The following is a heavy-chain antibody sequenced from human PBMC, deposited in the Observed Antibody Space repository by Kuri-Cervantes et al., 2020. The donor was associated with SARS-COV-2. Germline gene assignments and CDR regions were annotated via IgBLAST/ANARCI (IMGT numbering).Heavy chain of an antibody. CDR2: IKQDGSEK. V-gene: IGHV3-7*03. D-gene: IGHD3-22*01. CDR1: GFTFSSYG. J-gene: IGHJ6*04. CDR3: ARVPLGAYYDSSGYYSDYYYYGMDV. Sequence: GGSLRLSCAASGFTFSSYGMHWVRQAPGKGLEWVANIKQDGSEKYYVDSVKGRFTISRDNAKNSLYLQMNSLRAEDTAVYYCARVPLGAYYDSSGYYSDYYYYGMDVWGKGTTVTVSS.